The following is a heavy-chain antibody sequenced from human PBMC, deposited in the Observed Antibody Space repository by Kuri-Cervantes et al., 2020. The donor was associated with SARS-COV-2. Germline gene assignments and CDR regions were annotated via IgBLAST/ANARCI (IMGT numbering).Heavy chain of an antibody. Sequence: SETLSLTCAISGDSVSSNSAAWSWIRQSPSRGLEWLGRTFYRSKWHNDYAVSVKGRITISPDTSKNQFSLRLNPVTPEGTAVYYCAGGSSGRDYWGQGTLVTVSS. CDR2: TFYRSKWHN. V-gene: IGHV6-1*01. D-gene: IGHD6-19*01. J-gene: IGHJ4*02. CDR1: GDSVSSNSAA. CDR3: AGGSSGRDY.